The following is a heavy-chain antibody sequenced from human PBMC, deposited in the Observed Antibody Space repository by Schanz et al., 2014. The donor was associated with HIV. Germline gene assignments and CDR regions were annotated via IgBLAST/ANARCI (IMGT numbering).Heavy chain of an antibody. J-gene: IGHJ6*02. CDR3: ASGISRDYYYYGMDV. CDR2: IKPNSGDT. D-gene: IGHD2-15*01. CDR1: GYTFTDYY. Sequence: QVQLVQSGAEVKKPGSSVKVSCKASGYTFTDYYIHWVRQAPGQGLEWMGWIKPNSGDTYYAQKFQGKVTMTRDTSITTASLELSRLRSEDTAVYYCASGISRDYYYYGMDVWGQGTTVTVSS. V-gene: IGHV1-2*02.